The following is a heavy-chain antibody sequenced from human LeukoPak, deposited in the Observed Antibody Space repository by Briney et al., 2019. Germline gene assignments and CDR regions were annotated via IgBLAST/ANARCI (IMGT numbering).Heavy chain of an antibody. J-gene: IGHJ4*02. Sequence: SETLSLTCTVSGGSISSSSYYWGWIRQPPGKGLEWIGSIYYSGSTYYNPSLKSRVTISVDTSKNQFSLKLSSVTAADTAVYYCARTYYYDSSGYPIWASLGYWGQGTLVTVFS. V-gene: IGHV4-39*01. D-gene: IGHD3-22*01. CDR1: GGSISSSSYY. CDR3: ARTYYYDSSGYPIWASLGY. CDR2: IYYSGST.